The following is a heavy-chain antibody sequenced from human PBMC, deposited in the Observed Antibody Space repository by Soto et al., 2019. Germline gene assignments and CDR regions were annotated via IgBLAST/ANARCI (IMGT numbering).Heavy chain of an antibody. V-gene: IGHV1-18*01. CDR1: CYTFSTYG. Sequence: SSVKVSCKASCYTFSTYGISWVRQAPGLGLEWMGWVTAYNGNTNYAQKLQGRVTMTTDTSTSTAYMELRSLRSDDTAVYYCARCLGDSGTCDDWGQGTLVPVSA. CDR2: VTAYNGNT. CDR3: ARCLGDSGTCDD. D-gene: IGHD1-26*01. J-gene: IGHJ4*02.